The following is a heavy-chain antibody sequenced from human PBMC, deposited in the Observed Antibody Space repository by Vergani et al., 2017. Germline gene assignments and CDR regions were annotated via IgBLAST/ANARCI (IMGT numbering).Heavy chain of an antibody. CDR3: ARGSGYSSGSVFQP. CDR1: GFTFSSYA. J-gene: IGHJ1*01. Sequence: EVQLVESGGGLVQPGGSLRLSCAASGFTFSSYAMHWVRQAPGKGLEYVSAISSYGGSTYYANSVKGRFTISRDNSKNTLYLQMGSLRAEDMAVYYCARGSGYSSGSVFQPWGQGTLVTVSS. CDR2: ISSYGGST. D-gene: IGHD6-19*01. V-gene: IGHV3-64*01.